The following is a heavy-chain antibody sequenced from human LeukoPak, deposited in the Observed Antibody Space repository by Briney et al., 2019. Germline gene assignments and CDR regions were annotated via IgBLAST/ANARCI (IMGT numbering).Heavy chain of an antibody. CDR3: ARVGCSSTSCYAVLYDYYYGMDV. V-gene: IGHV3-11*04. J-gene: IGHJ6*02. CDR1: GFTFSDYY. Sequence: GGSLRLSCAASGFTFSDYYMSWIRQAPGKGLEWVSYISSSGSTIYYADSVKGRFTISRDNAKNSLYLQMNSLRAEDTAVYYCARVGCSSTSCYAVLYDYYYGMDVWGQGTTVTVSS. D-gene: IGHD2-2*01. CDR2: ISSSGSTI.